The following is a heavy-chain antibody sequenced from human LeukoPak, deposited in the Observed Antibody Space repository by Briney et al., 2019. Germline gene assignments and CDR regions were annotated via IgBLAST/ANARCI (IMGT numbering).Heavy chain of an antibody. Sequence: PSETLSLTCAVSGGSIRSSGYSWSWIRQPAGKGLEWIGYIFSSGSTYYNPSLKSQITISIDTSKNQFSLKLSSVTAADTAVYYCASVSGVQRYYFDYWGQGTLVTVSS. CDR3: ASVSGVQRYYFDY. CDR1: GGSIRSSGYS. CDR2: IFSSGST. D-gene: IGHD3-10*01. J-gene: IGHJ4*02. V-gene: IGHV4-30-4*07.